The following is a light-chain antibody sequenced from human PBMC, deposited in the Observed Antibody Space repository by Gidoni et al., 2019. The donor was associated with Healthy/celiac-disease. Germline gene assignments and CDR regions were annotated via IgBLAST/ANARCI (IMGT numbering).Light chain of an antibody. CDR1: QSISSY. CDR2: AAS. J-gene: IGKJ2*03. CDR3: QQSYSTPYS. V-gene: IGKV1-39*01. Sequence: GDRVTITCRASQSISSYLNWYQQKPGKAPKLLIYAASSLQSGVPSRFSGSGSGTDFTLTISSLQPEDFATYYCQQSYSTPYSFGQGTKLEIK.